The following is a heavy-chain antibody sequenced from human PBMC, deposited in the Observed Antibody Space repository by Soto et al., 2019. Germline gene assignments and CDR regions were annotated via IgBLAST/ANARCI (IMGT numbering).Heavy chain of an antibody. Sequence: PGGSLRLSCAASGFTFSSYAMSWVRQAPGKGLEWVSAISGSGGSTYYADSVKGRFTISRDNSKNTLYLQMNSLRAEDTAVYYCAKEGIYDFWSGSQIHEYFQHWGQGTLVTVSS. CDR1: GFTFSSYA. V-gene: IGHV3-23*01. CDR2: ISGSGGST. CDR3: AKEGIYDFWSGSQIHEYFQH. J-gene: IGHJ1*01. D-gene: IGHD3-3*01.